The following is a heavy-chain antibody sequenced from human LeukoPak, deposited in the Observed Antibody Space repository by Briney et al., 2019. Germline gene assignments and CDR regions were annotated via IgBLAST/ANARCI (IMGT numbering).Heavy chain of an antibody. CDR1: GFSFSRYR. CDR3: ARDSRFGKLLIPYFDY. V-gene: IGHV3-48*02. J-gene: IGHJ4*02. CDR2: ITSRSSSI. D-gene: IGHD3-10*01. Sequence: GGSLRLSCAASGFSFSRYRMNWVRQAPGKGLEWVSYITSRSSSIYYADSVKGRFTISRDNAQNSLYLQMNSLRDEDTAVYCCARDSRFGKLLIPYFDYWGQGTLVTVSS.